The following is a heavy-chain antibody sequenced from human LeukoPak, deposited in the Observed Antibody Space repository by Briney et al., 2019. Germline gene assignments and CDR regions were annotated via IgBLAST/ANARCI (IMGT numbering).Heavy chain of an antibody. CDR3: ARRTVTGTYDY. J-gene: IGHJ4*02. CDR2: INTDGSST. D-gene: IGHD1-1*01. Sequence: PGGSLRLSCAASGFTFNDYWMHWVRRAPGKGLLWVSRINTDGSSTDYADSVKGRFTISRDNAKNTLYLQMDSLRAEDSAVYYCARRTVTGTYDYWGQGTLVTAS. V-gene: IGHV3-74*01. CDR1: GFTFNDYW.